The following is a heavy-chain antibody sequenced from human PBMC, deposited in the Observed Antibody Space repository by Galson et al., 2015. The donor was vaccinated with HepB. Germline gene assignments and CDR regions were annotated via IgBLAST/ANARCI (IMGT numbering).Heavy chain of an antibody. CDR3: AKDMEWLVPIYHFDY. J-gene: IGHJ4*02. CDR2: ISGSGGST. CDR1: GFTFSSRA. V-gene: IGHV3-23*01. D-gene: IGHD6-19*01. Sequence: SLRLSCAASGFTFSSRAMSWVRQAPGKGLEWVSGISGSGGSTHCADSVKGRFTISRDNSKNTLYLQMNSLRAEDTAVYYCAKDMEWLVPIYHFDYWGQGTLLTVSS.